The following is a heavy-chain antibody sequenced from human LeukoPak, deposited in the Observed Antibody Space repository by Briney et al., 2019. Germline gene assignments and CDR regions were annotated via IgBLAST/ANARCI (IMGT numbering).Heavy chain of an antibody. CDR2: IYPGDSDT. D-gene: IGHD4-11*01. CDR1: GYSFTSYW. CDR3: ARRDSNSFVDY. J-gene: IGHJ4*02. V-gene: IGHV5-51*01. Sequence: GESLKISCEGSGYSFTSYWIGWVRQMPGKGQEWMGIIYPGDSDTRYSLSFQGQVTISADKSISTAYLQWSSLKASDTAMYYCARRDSNSFVDYWGQGTLVTVSS.